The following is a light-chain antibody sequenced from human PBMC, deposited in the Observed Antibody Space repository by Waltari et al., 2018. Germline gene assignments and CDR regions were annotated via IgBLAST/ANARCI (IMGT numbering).Light chain of an antibody. CDR1: QTVSSY. CDR2: DAS. J-gene: IGKJ4*01. V-gene: IGKV3-11*01. Sequence: EIVLTQSPATLSLSPGDRATLSCRASQTVSSYVAWYQQKPGQAPRLLIYDASNRATGIPARFSGSGSGTDFTLTISSLEPEDFAVYYCHQRSTWPLTFGGGTKVEVK. CDR3: HQRSTWPLT.